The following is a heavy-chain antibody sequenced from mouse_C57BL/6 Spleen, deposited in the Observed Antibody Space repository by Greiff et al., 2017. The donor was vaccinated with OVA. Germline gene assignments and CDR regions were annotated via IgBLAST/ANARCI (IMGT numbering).Heavy chain of an antibody. V-gene: IGHV5-17*01. CDR3: ARFSRGYFDV. CDR1: GFTFSDYG. CDR2: ISSGSSTI. J-gene: IGHJ1*03. Sequence: EVMLVESGGGLVKPGGSLKLSCAASGFTFSDYGMHWVRQAPEKGLEWVAYISSGSSTIYYADTVKGRFTISRDNAKNTLFLQMTSLRSEDTAMFYCARFSRGYFDVWGTGTTVTVSS.